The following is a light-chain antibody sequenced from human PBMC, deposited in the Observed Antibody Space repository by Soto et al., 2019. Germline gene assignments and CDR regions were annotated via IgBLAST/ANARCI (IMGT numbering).Light chain of an antibody. CDR2: EAS. J-gene: IGKJ2*01. CDR3: QHYGSSYT. Sequence: EIVLTQSPGTLSLSPGERATLSCRASQSVSTTYLARYQQKPGQAPRLLIYEASRRATGIPDRFSGSGSATDFTLTISRLEPEDIAVYYCQHYGSSYTFGQGTKLEIK. V-gene: IGKV3-20*01. CDR1: QSVSTTY.